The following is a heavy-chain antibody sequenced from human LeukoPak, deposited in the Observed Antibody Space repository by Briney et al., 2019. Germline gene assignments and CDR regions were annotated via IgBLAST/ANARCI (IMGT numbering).Heavy chain of an antibody. Sequence: SVKVSCKASGGTFSSYAISWVRQAPGQGLEWMGGIIPIFGTANYAQKFQGRVTITTDESTSTAYMELSSLRSEDTAVYYCARGGRIAARPGAEYFQHWGQGTLVTVSS. J-gene: IGHJ1*01. CDR2: IIPIFGTA. V-gene: IGHV1-69*05. D-gene: IGHD6-6*01. CDR1: GGTFSSYA. CDR3: ARGGRIAARPGAEYFQH.